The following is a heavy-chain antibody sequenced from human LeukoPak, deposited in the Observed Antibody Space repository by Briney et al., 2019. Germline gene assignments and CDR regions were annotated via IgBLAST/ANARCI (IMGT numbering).Heavy chain of an antibody. Sequence: ASVKVSCKASGYTFTSYDINWVRQATGQGLEWMGWMNPNSGNTGYAQKFQGRVTMTRNTSISTAYMELSSLRSEDTAVYYCARGSAYYYDSSGYCYYYGMDVWGQGTTVTVSS. CDR2: MNPNSGNT. J-gene: IGHJ6*02. D-gene: IGHD3-22*01. CDR1: GYTFTSYD. V-gene: IGHV1-8*01. CDR3: ARGSAYYYDSSGYCYYYGMDV.